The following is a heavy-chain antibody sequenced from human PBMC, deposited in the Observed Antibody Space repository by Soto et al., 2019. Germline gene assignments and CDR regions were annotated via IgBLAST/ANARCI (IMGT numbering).Heavy chain of an antibody. J-gene: IGHJ4*02. CDR1: GGSFSGYY. Sequence: SETLSLTCAVYGGSFSGYYWSWIRQPPGKGLEWIGEINHRGSTNYNPSLKGRVTISVDTSKYQFSLKMSSVTAADTAVYYCARGQGVPFDYWGQGTLVTVSS. V-gene: IGHV4-34*01. D-gene: IGHD3-10*01. CDR2: INHRGST. CDR3: ARGQGVPFDY.